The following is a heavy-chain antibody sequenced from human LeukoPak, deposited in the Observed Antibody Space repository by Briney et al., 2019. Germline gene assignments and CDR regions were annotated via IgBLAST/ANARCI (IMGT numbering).Heavy chain of an antibody. J-gene: IGHJ6*04. CDR3: ARAIYCSSTSCYYLPYYYGMDV. D-gene: IGHD2-2*01. Sequence: ASVKVSCKASGYTFTNYAMHCVRHAPGQRREWMGWINADNGNTKYTQKLQGRVTIIRATSASTAYMEMSSLRSEDTAVYYCARAIYCSSTSCYYLPYYYGMDVWGKGTTVTVSS. CDR2: INADNGNT. V-gene: IGHV1-3*01. CDR1: GYTFTNYA.